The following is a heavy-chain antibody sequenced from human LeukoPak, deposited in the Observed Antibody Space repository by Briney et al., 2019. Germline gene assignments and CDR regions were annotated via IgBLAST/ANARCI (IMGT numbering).Heavy chain of an antibody. J-gene: IGHJ6*03. CDR2: MNPNSGNT. V-gene: IGHV1-8*03. Sequence: ASVKDSCKASGYTFTSYDINWVRQATGQGLEWMGWMNPNSGNTGYAQKFQGRVTITRNTSISTAYMELSSLRSEDTAVYYCARAQRGYCSSTSCQKAHYYYYYMDVWGKGTTVTVSS. D-gene: IGHD2-2*03. CDR1: GYTFTSYD. CDR3: ARAQRGYCSSTSCQKAHYYYYYMDV.